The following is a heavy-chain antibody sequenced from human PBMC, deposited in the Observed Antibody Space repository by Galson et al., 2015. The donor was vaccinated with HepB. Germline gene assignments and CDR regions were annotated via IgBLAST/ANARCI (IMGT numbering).Heavy chain of an antibody. CDR2: IPYDGSNK. CDR3: ARAGGYIDYYYYYGMDV. CDR1: GFTFSSYG. Sequence: SLRLSCAASGFTFSSYGMHWVRQAPGKGLEWVAVIPYDGSNKYYADSVKGRFTISRDNSKNTLYLQMNSLRAEDTAVYYCARAGGYIDYYYYYGMDVWGQGTTVTVSS. D-gene: IGHD3-22*01. J-gene: IGHJ6*02. V-gene: IGHV3-30*03.